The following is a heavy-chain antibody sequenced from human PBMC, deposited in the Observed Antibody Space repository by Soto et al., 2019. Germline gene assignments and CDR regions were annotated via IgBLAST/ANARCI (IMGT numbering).Heavy chain of an antibody. V-gene: IGHV6-1*01. D-gene: IGHD3-22*01. J-gene: IGHJ5*02. CDR2: TYYRSKWYN. CDR3: ARDKRRGSDYYDSSGYYYEDRSNNWFDP. Sequence: SQTLSLTCAISGDSVSSSSAAWNWIRQSPSRGLEWLGRTYYRSKWYNDYAVSVKSRITINPDTSKNQFSLQLNSVTPEDTAVYYCARDKRRGSDYYDSSGYYYEDRSNNWFDPWGQGTLVTVSS. CDR1: GDSVSSSSAA.